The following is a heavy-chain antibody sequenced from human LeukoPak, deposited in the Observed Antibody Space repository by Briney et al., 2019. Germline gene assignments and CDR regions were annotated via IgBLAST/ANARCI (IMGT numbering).Heavy chain of an antibody. CDR3: ARPLSDYDSSGYYYYYMDV. V-gene: IGHV4-39*07. Sequence: SETLSLTCTVSGGSISSSSYYWGWIRQPPGKGLEWIGSIYYSGSTYYNPSLKSRVTVSVDTSKNQFSLKLSSVTAADTAVYYCARPLSDYDSSGYYYYYMDVWGKGTTVTISS. J-gene: IGHJ6*03. CDR1: GGSISSSSYY. D-gene: IGHD3-22*01. CDR2: IYYSGST.